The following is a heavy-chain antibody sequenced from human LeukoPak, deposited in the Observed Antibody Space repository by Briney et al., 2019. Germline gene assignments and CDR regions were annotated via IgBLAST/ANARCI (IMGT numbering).Heavy chain of an antibody. D-gene: IGHD2-2*01. Sequence: SETLSLTCAVYGGSLSGYYWSGIRQPPGKGLEWIGEINHSGSTNYNPSLKSRVTISVDTSKNQFSLKLSSVTAADTAVYYCASISPGVVVPAAIDYWGQGTLVTVSS. CDR3: ASISPGVVVPAAIDY. CDR2: INHSGST. V-gene: IGHV4-34*01. J-gene: IGHJ4*02. CDR1: GGSLSGYY.